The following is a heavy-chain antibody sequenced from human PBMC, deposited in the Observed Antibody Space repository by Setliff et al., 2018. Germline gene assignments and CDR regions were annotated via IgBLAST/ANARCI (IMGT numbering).Heavy chain of an antibody. Sequence: GESLKISCKGSGYTFTQKWIGWVRQMPGKGLEWMGVIYPGDSDIRYSPSFQGQVTISADKSINTAYLQWSSLKASDTATYYRARHIAGYADGHYTATYSYYYMDVWGQGTTVTVSS. CDR2: IYPGDSDI. J-gene: IGHJ6*03. V-gene: IGHV5-51*01. CDR3: ARHIAGYADGHYTATYSYYYMDV. CDR1: GYTFTQKW. D-gene: IGHD4-17*01.